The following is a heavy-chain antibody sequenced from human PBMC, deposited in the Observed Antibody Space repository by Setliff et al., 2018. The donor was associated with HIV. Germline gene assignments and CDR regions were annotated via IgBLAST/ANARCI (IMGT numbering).Heavy chain of an antibody. J-gene: IGHJ6*03. CDR3: ARIPRWYYYYMDV. Sequence: GESLKISCKGSGYSFTSYWIGWVRQMPGKGLEWMGITYPGDSDTRYSPSFQDQVTISADKSISTAYLQWSSLKASDTAMYYCARIPRWYYYYMDVWGKGTTVTVSS. V-gene: IGHV5-51*01. CDR2: TYPGDSDT. D-gene: IGHD2-15*01. CDR1: GYSFTSYW.